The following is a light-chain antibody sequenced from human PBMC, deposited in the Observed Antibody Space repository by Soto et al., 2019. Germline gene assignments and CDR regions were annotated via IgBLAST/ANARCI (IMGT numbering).Light chain of an antibody. CDR1: QSVSST. Sequence: EIVMTQSPATLSVSPGERATLSCRASQSVSSTLAWYQQIPGQAPRLLIYGTSTRATGIPARFSGRGSGTEFTLTICSLQSEDFAFYYCQQYYQWPLTFGGGTKVEVK. CDR2: GTS. J-gene: IGKJ4*01. V-gene: IGKV3-15*01. CDR3: QQYYQWPLT.